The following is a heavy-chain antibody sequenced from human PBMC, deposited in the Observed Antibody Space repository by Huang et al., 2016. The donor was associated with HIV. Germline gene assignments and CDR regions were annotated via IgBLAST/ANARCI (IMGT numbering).Heavy chain of an antibody. D-gene: IGHD6-13*01. Sequence: EVQLVESGGGLVQPGGSLRLSCAASGFTFSSYAMHWVRQDPGKGMEYGAAISSEGGSTYDEDSVKGRFTISRENSKNTLELQMGSLRAEDMAVYYCASLSLQLGGVDAFDIWGQGTMVTVSS. CDR3: ASLSLQLGGVDAFDI. CDR1: GFTFSSYA. CDR2: ISSEGGST. V-gene: IGHV3-64*07. J-gene: IGHJ3*02.